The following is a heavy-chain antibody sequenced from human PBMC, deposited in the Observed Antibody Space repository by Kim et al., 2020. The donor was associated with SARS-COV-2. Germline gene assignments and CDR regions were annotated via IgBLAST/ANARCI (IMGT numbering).Heavy chain of an antibody. D-gene: IGHD6-19*01. J-gene: IGHJ4*02. Sequence: YYADSVKGRFTISRDNSKNTLYLQMNSLRAEDTAVYYCAREGAVAGRIDYWGQGTLVTVST. CDR3: AREGAVAGRIDY. V-gene: IGHV3-53*01.